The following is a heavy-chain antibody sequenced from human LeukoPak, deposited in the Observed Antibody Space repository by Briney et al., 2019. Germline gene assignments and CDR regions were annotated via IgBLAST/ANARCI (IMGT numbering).Heavy chain of an antibody. CDR3: ASVTGVVGAVDY. CDR2: ISYTGTT. J-gene: IGHJ4*02. D-gene: IGHD1-26*01. Sequence: SSETLSLTCTVSGGSIGSSAYSWGWIRQPPGKGLEWIGSISYTGTTYYNPSLKSRVTISLDTSKNQFSLKLSSVTAADTAVYYCASVTGVVGAVDYWGQGTLVTASS. CDR1: GGSIGSSAYS. V-gene: IGHV4-39*07.